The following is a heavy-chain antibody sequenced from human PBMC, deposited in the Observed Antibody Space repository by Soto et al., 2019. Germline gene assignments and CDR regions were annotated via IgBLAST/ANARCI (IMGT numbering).Heavy chain of an antibody. J-gene: IGHJ4*02. CDR1: GFTFSSYW. V-gene: IGHV3-7*02. D-gene: IGHD6-19*01. Sequence: EVQLVESGGGLVQPGGSLRLSCAASGFTFSSYWMNWVRQAPGKGLEWVANIKQDGTEKHYVDSVKDRFTISRDNAKSSLHLQLNSLRAAAPAVYYCAGGTGWFIVDWGQGTLVTVSS. CDR2: IKQDGTEK. CDR3: AGGTGWFIVD.